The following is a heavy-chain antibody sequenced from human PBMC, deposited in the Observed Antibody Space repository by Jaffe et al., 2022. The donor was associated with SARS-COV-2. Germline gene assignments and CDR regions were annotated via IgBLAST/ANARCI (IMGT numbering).Heavy chain of an antibody. J-gene: IGHJ4*02. Sequence: EVRLVESGGGLGQPGRSLRLSCAASGFTFDEYAMHWVRQVPGKGLEWVAGISWDSGTIAYADSVKGRFTVSRDNAKNSLFLQVNSLRAEDTALYYCAKVRYPSTTSSYFDYWGQGTLVTVSS. D-gene: IGHD2-2*01. V-gene: IGHV3-9*01. CDR1: GFTFDEYA. CDR2: ISWDSGTI. CDR3: AKVRYPSTTSSYFDY.